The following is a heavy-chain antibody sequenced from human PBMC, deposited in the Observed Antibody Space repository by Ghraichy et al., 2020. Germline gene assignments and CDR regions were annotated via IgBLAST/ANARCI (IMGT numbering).Heavy chain of an antibody. Sequence: GESLNISCAASGFTVSSNYMSWVRQAPGKGLECVSVIQSGGSTYYADSVKGRFIVSRDNSKNTLYLQMNSLRAEDTAVYYCVKNKGENWGQGALVTVSS. D-gene: IGHD1/OR15-1a*01. V-gene: IGHV3-66*01. CDR2: IQSGGST. J-gene: IGHJ4*02. CDR3: VKNKGEN. CDR1: GFTVSSNY.